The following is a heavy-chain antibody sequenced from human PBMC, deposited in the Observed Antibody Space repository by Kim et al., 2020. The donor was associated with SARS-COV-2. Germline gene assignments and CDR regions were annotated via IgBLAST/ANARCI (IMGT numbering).Heavy chain of an antibody. CDR2: INQGGTEK. CDR1: GFTFSTYW. V-gene: IGHV3-7*01. CDR3: ARTHYGDYV. Sequence: GGSLRLSCAASGFTFSTYWMTWVRQAPGKGLEWAANINQGGTEKYYVDSVKGRFTISRDNAKNSLFLDVNSLRVEDTAVYYCARTHYGDYVWGQGTLVTVSS. D-gene: IGHD4-17*01. J-gene: IGHJ4*02.